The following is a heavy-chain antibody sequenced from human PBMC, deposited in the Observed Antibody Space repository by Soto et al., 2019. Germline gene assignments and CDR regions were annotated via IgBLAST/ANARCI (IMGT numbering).Heavy chain of an antibody. D-gene: IGHD5-12*01. J-gene: IGHJ3*01. CDR2: IHPSDSDI. CDR3: ARHRRAIVASTDPLAN. V-gene: IGHV5-51*01. Sequence: RGESLKNSCLVSGDDFAMYWLAWLRQTPGRGLEWIGIIHPSDSDIRYSPSFQGHVTISVDRPTTTAYLQWSGLKASDSATYYCARHRRAIVASTDPLANWGQGTKVTVSS. CDR1: GDDFAMYW.